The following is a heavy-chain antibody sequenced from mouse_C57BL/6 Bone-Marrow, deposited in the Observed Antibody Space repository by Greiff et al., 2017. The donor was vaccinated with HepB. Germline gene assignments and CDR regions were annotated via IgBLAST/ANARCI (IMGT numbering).Heavy chain of an antibody. CDR3: SRRGFAY. CDR2: IYPRDGST. Sequence: VMLVESGPELVKPGASVKLSCKASGYTFTSYDINWVKQRPGQGLEWIGWIYPRDGSTKYNEKFKGKATLTVDTSSSTAYMELHSLTSEDSAVYCCSRRGFAYWGQGTLVTVSA. V-gene: IGHV1-85*01. J-gene: IGHJ3*01. CDR1: GYTFTSYD.